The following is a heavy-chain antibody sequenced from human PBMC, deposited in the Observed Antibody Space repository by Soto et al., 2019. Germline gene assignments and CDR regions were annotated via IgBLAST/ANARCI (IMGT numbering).Heavy chain of an antibody. CDR1: GYMFITYG. Sequence: GASVKVSCKASGYMFITYGFNWVRQAPGQGLEWMGWMSTSNGDTKTAQKFKGRLTMTSEMSTDTVSMELTNLRSDDTAVYYCARARYLATVHRQWWYFDLWGRGTLVTVSS. V-gene: IGHV1-18*01. CDR3: ARARYLATVHRQWWYFDL. J-gene: IGHJ2*01. CDR2: MSTSNGDT. D-gene: IGHD6-19*01.